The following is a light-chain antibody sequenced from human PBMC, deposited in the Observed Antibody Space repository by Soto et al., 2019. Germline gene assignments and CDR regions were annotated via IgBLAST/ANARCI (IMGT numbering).Light chain of an antibody. Sequence: QSVLTQPPSVSGAPGQRVTISCTGSSSNIGSYYDVHWYQQLPGTAPKLLIYGNTNRPSGVPDRFSGSKSGTSASLAITGLQAEDEADYYCQSYDTRLSVQVFGGGTKLTVL. J-gene: IGLJ2*01. V-gene: IGLV1-40*01. CDR1: SSNIGSYYD. CDR2: GNT. CDR3: QSYDTRLSVQV.